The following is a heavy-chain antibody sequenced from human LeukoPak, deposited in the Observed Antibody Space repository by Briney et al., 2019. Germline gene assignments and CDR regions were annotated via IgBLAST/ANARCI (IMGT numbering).Heavy chain of an antibody. Sequence: PSQTLSLTCTVSGYCISSGYYWGWIRQPPGKGLEWIGSTYHSGRTYYNPSLKSLVTLSVDTSKNQFSLKLSSVTAADTAVYYCARELKTALWGQGTLVTVSS. D-gene: IGHD2-8*01. V-gene: IGHV4-38-2*02. J-gene: IGHJ4*02. CDR1: GYCISSGYY. CDR3: ARELKTAL. CDR2: TYHSGRT.